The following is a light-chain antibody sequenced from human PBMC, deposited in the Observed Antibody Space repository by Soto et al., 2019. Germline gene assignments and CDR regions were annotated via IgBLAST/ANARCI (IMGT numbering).Light chain of an antibody. Sequence: DIQSTQSPSTLSATAGDRVTITCRASQSISSWLAWYQHKPGKAPKLLIYDASNLDSGVPSRFSGSGSGTEFSLTISNLQPDDCATYYCQQYENYWTVGQGTKVDIK. CDR1: QSISSW. CDR3: QQYENYWT. J-gene: IGKJ1*01. V-gene: IGKV1-5*01. CDR2: DAS.